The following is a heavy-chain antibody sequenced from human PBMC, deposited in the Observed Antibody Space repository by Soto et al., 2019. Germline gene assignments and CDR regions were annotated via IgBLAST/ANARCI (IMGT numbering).Heavy chain of an antibody. CDR3: ARAMGDWGTYYYYYGMDV. V-gene: IGHV4-59*01. CDR2: VYYAGAT. CDR1: GDAMSSNY. Sequence: SETLSLTCTVSGDAMSSNYWSWIRQPPGKGLEWIGYVYYAGATSYNPSLKSRVTISVDTSKNQFSLKLSSVTAADTAVYYCARAMGDWGTYYYYYGMDVWGQGTTVTVSS. J-gene: IGHJ6*02. D-gene: IGHD3-16*01.